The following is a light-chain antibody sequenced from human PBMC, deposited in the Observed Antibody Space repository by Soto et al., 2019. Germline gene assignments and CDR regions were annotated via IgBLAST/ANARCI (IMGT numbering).Light chain of an antibody. J-gene: IGLJ2*01. V-gene: IGLV2-14*01. CDR1: SSDVGGYKY. Sequence: QSALTQPASVSGSPGQSITISCTGTSSDVGGYKYVSWYQQLPGKAPKLMIYEVSNRPSGVSNRFSGSKSGNTASLTISGLQAEDEADYYCSSYTTGTTLVVFGGGTKVTVL. CDR3: SSYTTGTTLVV. CDR2: EVS.